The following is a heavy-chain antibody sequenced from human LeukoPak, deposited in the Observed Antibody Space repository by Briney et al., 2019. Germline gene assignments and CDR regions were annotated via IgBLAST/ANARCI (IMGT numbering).Heavy chain of an antibody. D-gene: IGHD6-25*01. CDR1: RFTFSSYA. Sequence: GGSLRLSCAASRFTFSSYAMNWVRQAPGKGLVWVSRINSDGGSTSYTDSVKGRFTISRDNAKNTLYLQMNSLRAEDTAVYYCARRSAAKDAFDIWGQGTKVTVSS. V-gene: IGHV3-74*01. CDR2: INSDGGST. J-gene: IGHJ3*02. CDR3: ARRSAAKDAFDI.